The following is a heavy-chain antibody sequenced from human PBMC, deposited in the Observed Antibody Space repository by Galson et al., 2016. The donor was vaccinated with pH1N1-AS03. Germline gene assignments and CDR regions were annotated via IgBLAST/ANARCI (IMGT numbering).Heavy chain of an antibody. Sequence: SVKVSCKASRVSFNNYAINWLRQAPGQGPEWMGGIIPVFGTPNYAQQFHGRVTIMADKSTTTAYMELSSLRSEDTAVYYCARGQFDYDSSGYYSYWGQGTLVTVSS. CDR1: RVSFNNYA. J-gene: IGHJ4*02. V-gene: IGHV1-69*06. CDR2: IIPVFGTP. CDR3: ARGQFDYDSSGYYSY. D-gene: IGHD3-22*01.